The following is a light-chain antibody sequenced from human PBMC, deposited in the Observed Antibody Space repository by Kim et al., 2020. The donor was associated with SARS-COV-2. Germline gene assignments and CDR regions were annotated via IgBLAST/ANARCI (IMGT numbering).Light chain of an antibody. Sequence: SALTQPRSVSGSRGQSVTISCTGSSSDVGRYNYVSWYQQHPDKAPKLMRYDVSERSSGVPDRFSGSKSGHTASLTISGLQAEDEAECYCSSHGGVRNVGFGEGTKLTFL. CDR3: SSHGGVRNVG. CDR1: SSDVGRYNY. J-gene: IGLJ2*01. CDR2: DVS. V-gene: IGLV2-11*01.